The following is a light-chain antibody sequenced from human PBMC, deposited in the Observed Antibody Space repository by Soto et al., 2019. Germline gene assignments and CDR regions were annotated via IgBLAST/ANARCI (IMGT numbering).Light chain of an antibody. V-gene: IGKV3-15*01. CDR3: QQYNNCPPLFT. CDR1: QSVNSN. CDR2: GAS. Sequence: EIVMTQSPATLSVSPGERATLSCRASQSVNSNLAWFQQKPCQAPRLLIYGASTRATGIPARFSGSAPGTEFTLTISYLQSQYFAVYYCQQYNNCPPLFTFGPGTKVDLK. J-gene: IGKJ3*01.